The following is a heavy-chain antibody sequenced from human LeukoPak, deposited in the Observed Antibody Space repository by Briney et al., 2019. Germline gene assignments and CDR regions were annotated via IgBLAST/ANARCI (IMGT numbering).Heavy chain of an antibody. J-gene: IGHJ6*04. V-gene: IGHV3-23*01. Sequence: GGSLRLSCAASGFTFSSYAMSWVRQAPGKGLEWVSTISGSGGSTYYADSVKGRFTISRDNSKKTLYVQMNSLRAEDTAVYYCARPVVRGAAGYYYGMDVWGKGTTVTVSS. CDR2: ISGSGGST. CDR3: ARPVVRGAAGYYYGMDV. D-gene: IGHD3-10*01. CDR1: GFTFSSYA.